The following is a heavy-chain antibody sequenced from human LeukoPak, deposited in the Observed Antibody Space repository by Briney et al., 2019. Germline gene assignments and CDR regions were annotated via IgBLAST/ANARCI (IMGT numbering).Heavy chain of an antibody. CDR3: ARDKVELELRGWFDP. V-gene: IGHV3-23*01. J-gene: IGHJ5*02. CDR2: ISGSGASS. D-gene: IGHD1-7*01. Sequence: PGGSLRLSCAASGFTFSSSAMSWVRQAPGKGLEWVSAISGSGASSYYAHSVKGRFAISRDNAKNSLYLQMNSLRAEDTAVYYCARDKVELELRGWFDPWGQGTLVTVSS. CDR1: GFTFSSSA.